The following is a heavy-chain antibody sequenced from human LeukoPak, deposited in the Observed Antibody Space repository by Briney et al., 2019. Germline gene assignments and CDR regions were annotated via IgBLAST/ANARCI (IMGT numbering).Heavy chain of an antibody. CDR3: ARSPNYYDSSGFDC. Sequence: ASVKVSCKASGYTFTSYAMNWVRQAPGQGLEWMGWINTNTGNPTYAQGFTGRFVFSLDTSVSTAYLQISSLKAEDTAVYYCARSPNYYDSSGFDCWGQGTLVTVSS. V-gene: IGHV7-4-1*02. CDR1: GYTFTSYA. J-gene: IGHJ4*02. CDR2: INTNTGNP. D-gene: IGHD3-22*01.